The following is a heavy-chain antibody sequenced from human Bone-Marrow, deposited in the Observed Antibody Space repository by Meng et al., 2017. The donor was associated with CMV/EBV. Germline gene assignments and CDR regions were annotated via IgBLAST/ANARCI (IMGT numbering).Heavy chain of an antibody. CDR1: AGTFSSYT. CDR2: IIPILGIA. D-gene: IGHD4-11*01. Sequence: SAKVFCKTSAGTFSSYTISWVRQAPGEGLEWMGRIIPILGIANYAQKFQGRVTIIADKSTSTAYMELSSLRSEDTAVYYCARDSGWTTVTTYQGYGMDVWGQGTTVTVSS. CDR3: ARDSGWTTVTTYQGYGMDV. J-gene: IGHJ6*02. V-gene: IGHV1-69*04.